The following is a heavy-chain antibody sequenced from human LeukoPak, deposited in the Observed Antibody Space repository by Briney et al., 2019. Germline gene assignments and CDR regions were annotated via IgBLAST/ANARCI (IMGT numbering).Heavy chain of an antibody. CDR1: GYSFTRYW. V-gene: IGHV5-10-1*01. J-gene: IGHJ4*02. Sequence: GESLKISCKGSGYSFTRYWISWVRQMPGKGLEWMGRIDPGDSYTDYSPSFQGHVTISADKSISTAYLQWSSLKASDTAMYYCARHYSSGSDFDYWGQGTLVTVSS. CDR2: IDPGDSYT. CDR3: ARHYSSGSDFDY. D-gene: IGHD6-19*01.